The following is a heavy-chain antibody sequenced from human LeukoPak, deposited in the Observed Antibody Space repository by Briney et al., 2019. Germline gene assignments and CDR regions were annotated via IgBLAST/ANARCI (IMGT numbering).Heavy chain of an antibody. D-gene: IGHD6-19*01. J-gene: IGHJ5*02. V-gene: IGHV1-8*03. CDR3: ARGRAVAGTGWFDP. CDR2: MNPNSGST. Sequence: ASVKVSCKASGYTFTSYGINWVRQATGQGLEWMGWMNPNSGSTGYAQKFQGRVTITRNTSISTAYMELSSLRSEDTAVYYCARGRAVAGTGWFDPWGQGTLVTVSS. CDR1: GYTFTSYG.